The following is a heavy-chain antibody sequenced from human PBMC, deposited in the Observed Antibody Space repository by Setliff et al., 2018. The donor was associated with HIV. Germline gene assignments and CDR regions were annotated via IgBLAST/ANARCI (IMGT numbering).Heavy chain of an antibody. V-gene: IGHV4-61*09. J-gene: IGHJ6*03. Sequence: SETLSLTCTVSGDSINSGTYYWSWIRQPAGKGLEWIGHISTSGTTNYNPSLKSRVTMSVDTSKNQFSLKLSSVTAADTAVYYCNIYYYYYMDVWGKGTTVTVSS. CDR3: NIYYYYYMDV. CDR2: ISTSGTT. CDR1: GDSINSGTYY.